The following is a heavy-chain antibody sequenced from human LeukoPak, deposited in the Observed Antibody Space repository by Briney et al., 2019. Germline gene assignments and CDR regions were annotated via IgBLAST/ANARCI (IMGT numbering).Heavy chain of an antibody. D-gene: IGHD3-16*01. J-gene: IGHJ4*02. CDR3: ARWASISRQPGGFFDH. CDR2: FCLGRDT. Sequence: KPSETLSLTCTVSGGSISSYYWGWVRQPPGKELEWIGSFCLGRDTYYRPSLKSRVTISVDTSKNQFSLNLNSVTAADTAVYYCARWASISRQPGGFFDHWGQGTLVTVSS. V-gene: IGHV4-59*08. CDR1: GGSISSYY.